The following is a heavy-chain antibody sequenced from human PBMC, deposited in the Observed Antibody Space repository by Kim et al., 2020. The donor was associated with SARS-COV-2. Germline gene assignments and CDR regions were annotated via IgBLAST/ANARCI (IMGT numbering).Heavy chain of an antibody. D-gene: IGHD3-16*01. CDR3: AKGKLGEKTFDY. J-gene: IGHJ4*02. CDR2: ISTDDGNA. CDR1: GYTFTTYG. Sequence: ASVKVSCRTSGYTFTTYGITWVRQAPGQGLEWMGWISTDDGNAYYAQNFQGRVTMTTDTTSTVYMELRSLRSDDTAVYYCAKGKLGEKTFDYWGQGTLVTVSS. V-gene: IGHV1-18*04.